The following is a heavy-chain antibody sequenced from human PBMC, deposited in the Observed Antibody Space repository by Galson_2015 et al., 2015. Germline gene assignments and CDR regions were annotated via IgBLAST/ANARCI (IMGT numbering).Heavy chain of an antibody. J-gene: IGHJ6*02. Sequence: SLRLSCAASGFTFSSYRMNWVRQAPGKGLEWVSSISSSSSYIYYADSVKGRFTISRDNAKNSLYLQMNSLRAEDTAVYYCARAGVYVDYYYYYGMDVWGQGTTVTVSS. V-gene: IGHV3-21*01. CDR2: ISSSSSYI. CDR1: GFTFSSYR. D-gene: IGHD5/OR15-5a*01. CDR3: ARAGVYVDYYYYYGMDV.